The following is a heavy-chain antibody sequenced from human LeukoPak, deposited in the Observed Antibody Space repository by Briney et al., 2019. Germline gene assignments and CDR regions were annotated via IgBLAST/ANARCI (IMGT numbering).Heavy chain of an antibody. D-gene: IGHD6-13*01. CDR3: ARDGHSSTFDY. V-gene: IGHV4-59*01. CDR1: GGSISSYY. CDR2: IYYSGST. J-gene: IGHJ4*02. Sequence: SETLSLTCTVSGGSISSYYWSWIRKPPGKGLEWIGYIYYSGSTNYNPSLKSRVTISVDTSKNQFSLKLSSVTAADTAVYYCARDGHSSTFDYWGQGTLVTVSS.